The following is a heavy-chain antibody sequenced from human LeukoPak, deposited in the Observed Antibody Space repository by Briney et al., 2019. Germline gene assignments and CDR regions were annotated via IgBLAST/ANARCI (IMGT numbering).Heavy chain of an antibody. CDR2: IYHSGST. CDR3: ARVSGSSGYYGFDY. Sequence: PSGTLSLACAVSGGSISSSNWWSWVRQPPGKGLEWIGEIYHSGSTNYNPSLKSRVTISVDKSKNQFSLKLSSVTAADTAVYYCARVSGSSGYYGFDYWGQGTLVTVSS. J-gene: IGHJ4*02. V-gene: IGHV4-4*02. CDR1: GGSISSSNW. D-gene: IGHD3-22*01.